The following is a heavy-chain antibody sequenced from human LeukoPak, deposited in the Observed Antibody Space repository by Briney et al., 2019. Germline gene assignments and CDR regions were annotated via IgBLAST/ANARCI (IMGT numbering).Heavy chain of an antibody. V-gene: IGHV3-23*01. CDR2: ISGSGGST. D-gene: IGHD2-15*01. J-gene: IGHJ4*02. CDR3: AKTPDIVVVVAATLFDY. Sequence: PGGSLRLSCAASGFTFSSYAMSWVRQAPGKGLEWVSAISGSGGSTYYADSVKGRFTISRDNFKNTLYLQMNSLRAEDTAVYYCAKTPDIVVVVAATLFDYWGQGTLVTVSS. CDR1: GFTFSSYA.